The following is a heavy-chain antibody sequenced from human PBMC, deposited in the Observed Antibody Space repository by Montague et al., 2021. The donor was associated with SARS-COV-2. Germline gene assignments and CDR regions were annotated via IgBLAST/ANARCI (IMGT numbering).Heavy chain of an antibody. CDR1: GYTFTSYG. CDR3: ARDDYYGSGSPLSDYGMDV. Sequence: SGKVSCKASGYTFTSYGISLVRQAPGQGLEWMGWISAYNGNTNYAQKLQGRVTMTTDTSTSTAYMELRSLRSDDTAVYYCARDDYYGSGSPLSDYGMDVWGQGTTVTVSS. CDR2: ISAYNGNT. J-gene: IGHJ6*02. D-gene: IGHD3-10*01. V-gene: IGHV1-18*01.